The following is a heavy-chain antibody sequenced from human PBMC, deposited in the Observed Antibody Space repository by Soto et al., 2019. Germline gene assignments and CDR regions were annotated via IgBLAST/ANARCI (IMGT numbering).Heavy chain of an antibody. Sequence: GGSLRLSCAASGFTFSSKAMSWVRRAPGKGLRWVSAISVGGGSTNYADSVKGRFTISRANSKNTLYLQMNSLRAEDTAVYYCAKDTGSITMVRGVIESWFDPWGQGTLVTVSS. D-gene: IGHD3-10*01. CDR1: GFTFSSKA. J-gene: IGHJ5*02. CDR3: AKDTGSITMVRGVIESWFDP. V-gene: IGHV3-23*01. CDR2: ISVGGGST.